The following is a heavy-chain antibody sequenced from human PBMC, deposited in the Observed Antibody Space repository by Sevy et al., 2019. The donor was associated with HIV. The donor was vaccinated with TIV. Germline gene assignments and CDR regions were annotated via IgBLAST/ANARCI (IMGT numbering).Heavy chain of an antibody. CDR2: INTNTGNP. CDR1: GYTFTSYA. J-gene: IGHJ6*02. Sequence: ASVKVSCKASGYTFTSYAMNWVRQAPGQGLEWMEWINTNTGNPTYPQGFTGRFVFSLDTSVSTAYLQIVSLKADDTAVYYCAGAGRTVVVVAATPYYYYGMDVWGQGTTVTVSS. CDR3: AGAGRTVVVVAATPYYYYGMDV. V-gene: IGHV7-4-1*01. D-gene: IGHD2-15*01.